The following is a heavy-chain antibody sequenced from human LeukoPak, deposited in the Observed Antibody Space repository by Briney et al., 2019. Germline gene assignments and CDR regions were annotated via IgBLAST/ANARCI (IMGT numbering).Heavy chain of an antibody. J-gene: IGHJ4*02. V-gene: IGHV3-7*01. Sequence: GGSLRLSCAASGFTFSSYWMSGVRQAPGKGLEWVANIKQDGSEKYYVDSVKGRFTISRDNAKNSLYLQMNGLRAEDTAVYYCARHPKARSSTIFDYWGQGTLVTVSS. D-gene: IGHD1-26*01. CDR2: IKQDGSEK. CDR1: GFTFSSYW. CDR3: ARHPKARSSTIFDY.